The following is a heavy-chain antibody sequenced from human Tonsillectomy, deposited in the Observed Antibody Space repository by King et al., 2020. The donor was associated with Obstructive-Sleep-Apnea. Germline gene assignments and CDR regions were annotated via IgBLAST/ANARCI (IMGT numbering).Heavy chain of an antibody. Sequence: VQLQESGPGLVKPSETLSLTCTVSGGSISSYYWSWIRQPPGKGLEWIGYIYYRGSTNYNPSLKSRVTISVDTSKNQFSLKLSSVTAADTAVYYCAREVAAVAASTLGYFDYWGQGTLVTVSS. CDR2: IYYRGST. V-gene: IGHV4-59*01. D-gene: IGHD6-19*01. CDR1: GGSISSYY. J-gene: IGHJ4*02. CDR3: AREVAAVAASTLGYFDY.